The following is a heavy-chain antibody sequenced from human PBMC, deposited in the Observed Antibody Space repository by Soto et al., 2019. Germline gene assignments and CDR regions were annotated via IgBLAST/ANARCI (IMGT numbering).Heavy chain of an antibody. D-gene: IGHD3-3*01. CDR3: ARVGVDFWSAYYGYYFDY. J-gene: IGHJ4*02. Sequence: ASVKVSCKASGYTFTSYGISWVRQAPGQGPEWMGWISTYNGDTNYAQKLQGRVTMTTDTSTSTAYMELRSLRSDDTAVYYCARVGVDFWSAYYGYYFDYWGQGTLVTVSS. CDR1: GYTFTSYG. V-gene: IGHV1-18*01. CDR2: ISTYNGDT.